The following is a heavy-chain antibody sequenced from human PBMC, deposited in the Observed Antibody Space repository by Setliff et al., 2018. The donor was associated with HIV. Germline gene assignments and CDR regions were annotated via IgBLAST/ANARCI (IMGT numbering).Heavy chain of an antibody. CDR2: MNPSGGST. D-gene: IGHD3-22*01. CDR1: EYTFTNYY. J-gene: IGHJ6*02. V-gene: IGHV1-46*01. CDR3: ARGSDASGYYPIYYYYGMDV. Sequence: ASVKVSCKASEYTFTNYYTHWVRQGPGQGLEWVGIMNPSGGSTTYAQKFQDRVTMTRETSTSTGYMELRSLRSEDTAVYYCARGSDASGYYPIYYYYGMDVWGQGTTVTVSS.